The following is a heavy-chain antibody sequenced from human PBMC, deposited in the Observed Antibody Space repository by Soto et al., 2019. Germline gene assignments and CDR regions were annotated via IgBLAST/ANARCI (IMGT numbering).Heavy chain of an antibody. Sequence: QVQLQESGPGLVKPSGTLSLTCAVSGGSISSSNWWRWVRQPPGKGLEWIGEIYHSGSTNYNPSLKSRVTRSVDKSQNQFSLKLSSVTAADTAVYYCARRMRGYCSGGSCYFDYWGQGTLVTVSS. D-gene: IGHD2-15*01. CDR1: GGSISSSNW. CDR2: IYHSGST. CDR3: ARRMRGYCSGGSCYFDY. J-gene: IGHJ4*02. V-gene: IGHV4-4*02.